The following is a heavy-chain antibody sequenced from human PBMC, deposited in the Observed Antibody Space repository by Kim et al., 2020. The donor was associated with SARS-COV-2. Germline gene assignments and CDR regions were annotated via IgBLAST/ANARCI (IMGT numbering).Heavy chain of an antibody. CDR1: GFSFGNYW. Sequence: GGSLRLSCAASGFSFGNYWMSWVRQAPGKGLEWVANIKQDGSEKYYVDSVKGRFTLSRDNANNSLYLQMNILRAEDTAVYYCARAPLPVIPGTTWAFYGMDVWGQGNTVTVSS. J-gene: IGHJ6*02. V-gene: IGHV3-7*03. D-gene: IGHD1-7*01. CDR2: IKQDGSEK. CDR3: ARAPLPVIPGTTWAFYGMDV.